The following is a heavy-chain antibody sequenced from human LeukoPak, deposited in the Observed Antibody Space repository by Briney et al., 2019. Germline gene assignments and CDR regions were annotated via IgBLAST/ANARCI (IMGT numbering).Heavy chain of an antibody. D-gene: IGHD5-24*01. Sequence: GGSLRLSCAASGFTFSSSGIHWVRQAPGKGLEWVAAISFDGNNKYYTDSVKGRFTISRDNSKNTVFLRMNSLKPEDTAVYYCAKVHSYGWLHNFDYWGQGTLVTVSS. CDR2: ISFDGNNK. V-gene: IGHV3-30*18. CDR3: AKVHSYGWLHNFDY. J-gene: IGHJ4*02. CDR1: GFTFSSSG.